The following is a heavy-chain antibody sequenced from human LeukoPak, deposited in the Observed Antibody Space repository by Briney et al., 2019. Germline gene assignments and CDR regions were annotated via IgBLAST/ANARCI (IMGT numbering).Heavy chain of an antibody. CDR2: ISGSGATT. Sequence: PGGSLRLSCAASGFTFGSYAMTWVRQAPGKGLEWVSVISGSGATTRYADSVKGRFTISRDNSKSTLYLHMNSLRAEDTALYYCVQDYFDSSGYYGLDYWGQGTLVTVSS. D-gene: IGHD3-22*01. J-gene: IGHJ4*02. V-gene: IGHV3-23*01. CDR1: GFTFGSYA. CDR3: VQDYFDSSGYYGLDY.